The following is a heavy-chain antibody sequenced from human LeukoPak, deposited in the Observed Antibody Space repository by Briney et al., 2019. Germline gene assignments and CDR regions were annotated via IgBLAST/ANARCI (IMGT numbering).Heavy chain of an antibody. CDR1: GFTLRSA. J-gene: IGHJ4*02. CDR3: VADHPNYGY. V-gene: IGHV1-58*01. CDR2: IVVGSGHT. D-gene: IGHD5-24*01. Sequence: SVKVSCKASGFTLRSAVQWVRQARGPRLEWIGWIVVGSGHTSYAQKFQAKVTITTDMSTNTAYMEMSSLRSEDTAVYYCVADHPNYGYWGQGTLVTVSS.